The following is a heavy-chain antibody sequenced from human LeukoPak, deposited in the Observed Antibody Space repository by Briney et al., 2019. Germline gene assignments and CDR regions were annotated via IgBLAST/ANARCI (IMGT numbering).Heavy chain of an antibody. V-gene: IGHV3-66*01. J-gene: IGHJ4*02. Sequence: SGGSLRLPCAASGFTVSSNYMSWVRQAPGKGLEWVSVIYSGGSTYYADSVKGRFTISRDNSKNTLYLQMNSLRAEDTAVYYCARSGIAVAGKYFDYWGQGTLVTVSS. CDR2: IYSGGST. D-gene: IGHD6-19*01. CDR3: ARSGIAVAGKYFDY. CDR1: GFTVSSNY.